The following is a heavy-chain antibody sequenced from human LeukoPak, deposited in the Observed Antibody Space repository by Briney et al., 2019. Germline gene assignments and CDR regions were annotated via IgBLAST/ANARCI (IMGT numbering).Heavy chain of an antibody. Sequence: QAGGSLRLSCAASGFTFSTYGVYWVRQAPGKGLEWVSAISGSGGSTYYADSVKGRFTISRDNSKNTLYLQMNSLRAEDTAVYYCAKVLHRLSVAGTGYWGQGTLVTVSS. CDR1: GFTFSTYG. D-gene: IGHD6-19*01. V-gene: IGHV3-23*01. J-gene: IGHJ4*02. CDR2: ISGSGGST. CDR3: AKVLHRLSVAGTGY.